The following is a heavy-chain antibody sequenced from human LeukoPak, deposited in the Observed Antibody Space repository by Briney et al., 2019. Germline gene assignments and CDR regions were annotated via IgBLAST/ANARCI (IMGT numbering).Heavy chain of an antibody. D-gene: IGHD6-19*01. CDR3: ARVESSGWYSLDY. CDR1: GGSISSGSYY. J-gene: IGHJ4*02. Sequence: SQTLSLTCTVSGGSISSGSYYWSWIRQPAGKGLEWIGRIYTSGSTNYNPSLKSRVTISVDTSKNQFSLKLSSVTAADTAVYYCARVESSGWYSLDYWGQGTLVTVSS. V-gene: IGHV4-61*02. CDR2: IYTSGST.